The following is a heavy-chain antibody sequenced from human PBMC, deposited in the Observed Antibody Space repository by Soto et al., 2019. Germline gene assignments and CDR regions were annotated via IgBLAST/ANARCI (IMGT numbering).Heavy chain of an antibody. V-gene: IGHV3-11*01. CDR2: ISSSGSSN. CDR1: GFTFSDYY. D-gene: IGHD4-17*01. J-gene: IGHJ4*02. Sequence: QVHLVESGGGVVKPGGSLRLSCAASGFTFSDYYMSWIRQAPGKGLEWVSYISSSGSSNDYADSVKGRFTISRDNAKSSLYLQLNSLRAEDTAVYYCARRSDYGYYWGLGTLVTVSS. CDR3: ARRSDYGYY.